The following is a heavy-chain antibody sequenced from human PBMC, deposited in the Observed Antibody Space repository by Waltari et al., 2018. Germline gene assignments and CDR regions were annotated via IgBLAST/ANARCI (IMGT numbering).Heavy chain of an antibody. CDR3: ARGATYGGSYYFDY. V-gene: IGHV4-30-4*01. CDR1: DDSISSTGYY. CDR2: MFESGSA. Sequence: QVQLQESGPGLVKPSETLSLTCSVSDDSISSTGYYWSWIRQFPGKGLEWIGFMFESGSAYYNPSLSSRVSISVDSSKKQYSLSLRSVTAADTAIYYCARGATYGGSYYFDYWGQGTPVSVSS. J-gene: IGHJ4*02. D-gene: IGHD1-26*01.